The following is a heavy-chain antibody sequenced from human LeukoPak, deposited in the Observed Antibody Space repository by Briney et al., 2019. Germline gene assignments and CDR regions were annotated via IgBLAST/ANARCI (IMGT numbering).Heavy chain of an antibody. CDR3: ARVKAQAARYSGMDV. CDR1: GGSISSYY. CDR2: IYYSGST. D-gene: IGHD6-25*01. V-gene: IGHV4-59*01. Sequence: SETLSLTCTVSGGSISSYYWSWVRQPPGKGLEWIGYIYYSGSTNYTPSLNTRFPISVDTSKNQFSLKLSSVTAADTAVHYCARVKAQAARYSGMDVWGQGTTVTVSS. J-gene: IGHJ6*02.